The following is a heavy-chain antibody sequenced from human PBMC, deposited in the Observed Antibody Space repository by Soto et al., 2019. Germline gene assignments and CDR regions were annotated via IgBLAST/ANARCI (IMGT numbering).Heavy chain of an antibody. Sequence: QVQLVESGGGVVQPGRSLRLSCAASGFTFSSYGMHWVRQAPGKGLEWVAVIWYDGSNKYYADSVKGRFTISRDNSKNTLYLQMNSLRAEDTAVYYCARAGDSGSYLQHWGQGTLVTVSS. V-gene: IGHV3-33*01. CDR2: IWYDGSNK. J-gene: IGHJ1*01. CDR1: GFTFSSYG. D-gene: IGHD1-26*01. CDR3: ARAGDSGSYLQH.